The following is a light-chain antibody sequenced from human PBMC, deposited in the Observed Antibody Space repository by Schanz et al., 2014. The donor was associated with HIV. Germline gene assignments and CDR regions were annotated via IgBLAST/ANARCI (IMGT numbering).Light chain of an antibody. V-gene: IGLV1-44*01. CDR1: SSSIGFNT. Sequence: QSVLTQPPSASGTPGQRVTISCSGSSSSIGFNTKNWYHHLPGTAPKLIMYDVHQRPSGVPDRFSGSKSGTSASLAISGLQSEDEADYYCSVWDDSLRGWVFGGGTKLTVL. CDR2: DVH. J-gene: IGLJ3*02. CDR3: SVWDDSLRGWV.